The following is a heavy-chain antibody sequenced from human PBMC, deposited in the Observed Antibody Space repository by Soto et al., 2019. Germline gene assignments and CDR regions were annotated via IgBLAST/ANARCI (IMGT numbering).Heavy chain of an antibody. J-gene: IGHJ6*02. Sequence: GASVKVSCKASGYTFTSYGISWVRQAPGQGLEWMGWISAYNGNTNYAQKLQGRVTMTTDTSTSTAYMELRSLRPDDTAVYYCARDRYYDILTGYYNWYYYYGMDVWGQGTTVTVSS. CDR2: ISAYNGNT. CDR3: ARDRYYDILTGYYNWYYYYGMDV. D-gene: IGHD3-9*01. CDR1: GYTFTSYG. V-gene: IGHV1-18*01.